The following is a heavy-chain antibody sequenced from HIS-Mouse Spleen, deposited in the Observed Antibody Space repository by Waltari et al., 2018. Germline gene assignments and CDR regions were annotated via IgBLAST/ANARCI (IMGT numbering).Heavy chain of an antibody. V-gene: IGHV3-74*01. CDR1: GFTFSSYW. CDR2: SNGDGGRT. J-gene: IGHJ5*02. CDR3: ARDLGYSSSSEVWFDP. Sequence: EVQLVESGGGLVQPGGSLRLSCAASGFTFSSYWMHWVGQAPGKGLVWVSGSNGDGGRTSDADSVKGRVTISRDNAKNTLYLQMNSLRAEDTAVYYCARDLGYSSSSEVWFDPWGQGTLVTVSS. D-gene: IGHD6-6*01.